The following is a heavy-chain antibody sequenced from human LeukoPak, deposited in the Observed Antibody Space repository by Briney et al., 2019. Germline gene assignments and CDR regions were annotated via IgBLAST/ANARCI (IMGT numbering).Heavy chain of an antibody. D-gene: IGHD3-10*01. CDR3: AREGRGGYYGSGSYYDY. CDR2: IYYSGST. J-gene: IGHJ4*02. CDR1: GGSISNKY. V-gene: IGHV4-59*01. Sequence: PSETLSLTCTVSGGSISNKYWSWLRQPPGKGLEWIGYIYYSGSTNYNPSLKSRVTISVDTSKNQFSLKLSSVTAADTAVYYCAREGRGGYYGSGSYYDYWGQGTLVTVSS.